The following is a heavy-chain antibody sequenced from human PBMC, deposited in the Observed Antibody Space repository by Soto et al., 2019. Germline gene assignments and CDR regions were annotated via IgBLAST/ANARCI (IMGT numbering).Heavy chain of an antibody. J-gene: IGHJ6*02. CDR2: ISGSGGRT. CDR1: GFTFSSYA. V-gene: IGHV3-23*01. D-gene: IGHD6-25*01. CDR3: AKDLTAGHKHNYYYGMDV. Sequence: EVQLLESGGGLVQPGGSLRLSCAASGFTFSSYAMSWVRQAPGKGLEWVSAISGSGGRTYYADSVKGRFTISRDNSKNTLYLQMNSLRAEDTAVYYCAKDLTAGHKHNYYYGMDVWGQGTTVTVSS.